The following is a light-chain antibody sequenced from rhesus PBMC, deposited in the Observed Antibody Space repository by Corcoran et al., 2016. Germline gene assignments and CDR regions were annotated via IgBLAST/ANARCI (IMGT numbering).Light chain of an antibody. CDR3: LQYNSDPLT. Sequence: DFQMTQSPSSLSASVGDRVTITCRAIQYISSYLDWYQQKPGKATERLIYKTSSFESGVTTRFSGSGSGTDFTLTISSLQPEDFATYYGLQYNSDPLTFGPGTKLDIK. CDR1: QYISSY. CDR2: KTS. V-gene: IGKV1-43*02. J-gene: IGKJ3*01.